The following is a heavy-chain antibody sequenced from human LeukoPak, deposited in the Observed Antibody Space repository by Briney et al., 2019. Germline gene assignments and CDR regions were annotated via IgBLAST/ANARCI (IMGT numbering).Heavy chain of an antibody. CDR1: GFTFSNSS. J-gene: IGHJ4*02. CDR2: ISSGSNYI. Sequence: GGSLRLSCAASGFTFSNSSMSWVRQAPGKGLEWVSSISSGSNYIYYTDSVKGRFTISRDNAKNSLFLQMNSLRAEDTAVYYCARAPRVGATEFGFWGQGTLVTVSS. V-gene: IGHV3-21*01. CDR3: ARAPRVGATEFGF. D-gene: IGHD1-26*01.